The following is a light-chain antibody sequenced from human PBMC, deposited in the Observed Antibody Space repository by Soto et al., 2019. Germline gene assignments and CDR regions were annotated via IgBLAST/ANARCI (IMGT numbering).Light chain of an antibody. CDR3: AAWDNNLCGQA. Sequence: QSVLTQPPSASGTPGQRVSISCSGSNSNIGSKYVYWYQQLPGTAPKLLMYRNNQRPSGVPDRFSGSKSGTSASLAISGLRSEDEADYYCAAWDNNLCGQAFGGGTKVTVL. J-gene: IGLJ2*01. CDR1: NSNIGSKY. V-gene: IGLV1-47*01. CDR2: RNN.